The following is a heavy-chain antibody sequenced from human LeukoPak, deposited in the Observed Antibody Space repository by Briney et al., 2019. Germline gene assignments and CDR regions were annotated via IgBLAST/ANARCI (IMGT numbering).Heavy chain of an antibody. Sequence: PGGSLRLSCAASGFTFDDYAMHWVRQAPGKGLEWVSGISWNSGSIGYADSVKGRVTISRDNAKNSLYLQMNSLRAEDMALYYCAKADYYDSSGSIFDIWGQGTMVTVSS. J-gene: IGHJ3*02. CDR3: AKADYYDSSGSIFDI. CDR1: GFTFDDYA. V-gene: IGHV3-9*03. CDR2: ISWNSGSI. D-gene: IGHD3-22*01.